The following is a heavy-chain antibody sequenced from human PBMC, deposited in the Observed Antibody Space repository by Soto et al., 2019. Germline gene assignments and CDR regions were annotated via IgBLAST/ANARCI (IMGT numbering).Heavy chain of an antibody. CDR3: ARGVYSSGWYGVYWFDP. CDR2: IYYSGST. D-gene: IGHD6-19*01. V-gene: IGHV4-59*01. Sequence: PSETLSLTCTVSGGSISSYYWSWIRQPPGKGLEWIGYIYYSGSTNYNPSLKSRVTISVDTSKNQFSLKLSSVTAADTAVYYCARGVYSSGWYGVYWFDPWGQGTLVTVSS. CDR1: GGSISSYY. J-gene: IGHJ5*02.